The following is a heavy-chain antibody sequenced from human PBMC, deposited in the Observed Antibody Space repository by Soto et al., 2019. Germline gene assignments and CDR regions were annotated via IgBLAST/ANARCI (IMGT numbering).Heavy chain of an antibody. Sequence: EEQLLESGGGLVQPGGSLRLSCAASGFTFSRYAMTWVRQAAGQGLAWVSTIISTGGTTYYADAVKGRFTISRDNSKNTLDLQMNSMRAEDTAVYYCAKVYGDYYHACPMWGQGTMVTVSS. D-gene: IGHD4-17*01. CDR2: IISTGGTT. CDR3: AKVYGDYYHACPM. J-gene: IGHJ3*02. CDR1: GFTFSRYA. V-gene: IGHV3-23*01.